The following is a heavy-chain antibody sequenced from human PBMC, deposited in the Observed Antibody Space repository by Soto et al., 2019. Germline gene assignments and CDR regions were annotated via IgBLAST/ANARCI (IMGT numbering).Heavy chain of an antibody. Sequence: GESLKISCKGSGYSFTSYWISWVRQMPGKGLEWMGRIDPSDSYTNYSPSFQGHVTISADKSISTAYLQWSSLKATDTAMYYCARQGYSGYDSLYYYGMDVWGQGTTVTVSS. CDR2: IDPSDSYT. CDR1: GYSFTSYW. J-gene: IGHJ6*02. CDR3: ARQGYSGYDSLYYYGMDV. D-gene: IGHD5-12*01. V-gene: IGHV5-10-1*01.